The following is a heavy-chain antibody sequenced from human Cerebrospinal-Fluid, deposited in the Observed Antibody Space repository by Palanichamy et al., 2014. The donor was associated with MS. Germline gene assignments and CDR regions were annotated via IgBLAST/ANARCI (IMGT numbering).Heavy chain of an antibody. CDR3: ARGRNELYVTGWYYCDS. V-gene: IGHV4-34*01. CDR2: ISHSGST. Sequence: QVQLQQWGAGLLKPSETLSLTCAVSGGSFSGYYWSWIRQSPEKGLEWIGQISHSGSTNYNPSLKSRVAISIGARNQFFLELTSVTAADTAVYYCARGRNELYVTGWYYCDSWGQGTLVTVSS. J-gene: IGHJ4*02. D-gene: IGHD2-15*01. CDR1: GGSFSGYY.